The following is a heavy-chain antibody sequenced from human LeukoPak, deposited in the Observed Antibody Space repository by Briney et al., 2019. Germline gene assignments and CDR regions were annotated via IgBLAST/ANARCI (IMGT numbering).Heavy chain of an antibody. V-gene: IGHV1-46*01. J-gene: IGHJ3*02. D-gene: IGHD2-15*01. Sequence: ASVKVSCKASGYTFTSYYMHWVRQAPGQGLEWMGIINPSGGSTSYAQKFQGRVTMTRDTSTSTVYMELSSLRSEDTAVYYCAGGCSGGSCYDAFDIWGQGTMVTVSS. CDR3: AGGCSGGSCYDAFDI. CDR2: INPSGGST. CDR1: GYTFTSYY.